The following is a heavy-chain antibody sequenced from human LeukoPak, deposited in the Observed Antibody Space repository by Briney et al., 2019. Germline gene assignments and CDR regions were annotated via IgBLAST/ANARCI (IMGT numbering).Heavy chain of an antibody. CDR1: GFTFSSFA. CDR2: ISDSGVST. D-gene: IGHD6-19*01. CDR3: AKDRYDSGWRLNDY. V-gene: IGHV3-23*01. Sequence: SGGSLRLSCAASGFTFSSFAMNWVRQAPGKGLEWVSGISDSGVSTYYADSVKGRFTISRDNSKNTLYLQMNSLRAEDTAVYYCAKDRYDSGWRLNDYWGQGTLVTVSS. J-gene: IGHJ4*02.